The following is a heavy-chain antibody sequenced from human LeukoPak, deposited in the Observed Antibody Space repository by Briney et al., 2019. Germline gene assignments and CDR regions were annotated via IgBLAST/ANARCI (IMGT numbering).Heavy chain of an antibody. V-gene: IGHV4-61*01. CDR1: GGSVSSGSYY. Sequence: SETLSLTCTVSGGSVSSGSYYWSWIRQPPGKGLEWIGYIYYSGTTNYNPSLKSRVTISVDTSKNQFSLKLSSVTAADTAMYYCARDPSGYFNYWGRGTLVTVSS. CDR3: ARDPSGYFNY. D-gene: IGHD3-22*01. J-gene: IGHJ4*02. CDR2: IYYSGTT.